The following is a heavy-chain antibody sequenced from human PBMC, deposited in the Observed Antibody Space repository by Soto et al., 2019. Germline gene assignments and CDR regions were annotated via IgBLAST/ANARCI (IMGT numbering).Heavy chain of an antibody. Sequence: PSETLSLTCSVSGGSISSGPYFWSWIRQQLGKGLEWIGDIYHSGTIYYNPSLTSRVTMSVDTSKNQFSLMLKSVSAADTAVYFCAGVPMPMVVIVSQNAFDIWGQGRMVPVSS. D-gene: IGHD2-2*01. CDR2: IYHSGTI. CDR1: GGSISSGPYF. J-gene: IGHJ3*02. V-gene: IGHV4-31*03. CDR3: AGVPMPMVVIVSQNAFDI.